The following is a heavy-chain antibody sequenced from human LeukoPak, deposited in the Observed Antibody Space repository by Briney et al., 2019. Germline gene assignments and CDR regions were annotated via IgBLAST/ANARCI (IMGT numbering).Heavy chain of an antibody. V-gene: IGHV4-34*01. Sequence: PSETLSLTCAVYGGSFSGYYWSWIRQPPGKGLEWIGEINHSGSTNYNPSLKSRVTISVDKSKNQFSLKLSSVTAADTAVYYCVSLGCDGYSSGWYPCGDYWGQGTLVTVSS. CDR1: GGSFSGYY. CDR3: VSLGCDGYSSGWYPCGDY. CDR2: INHSGST. D-gene: IGHD6-19*01. J-gene: IGHJ4*02.